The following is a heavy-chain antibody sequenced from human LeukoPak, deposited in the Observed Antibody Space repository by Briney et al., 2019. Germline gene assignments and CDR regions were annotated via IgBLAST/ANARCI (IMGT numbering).Heavy chain of an antibody. Sequence: SETLSLTCAVYGGSFSGYHWGWIRQPPGKGLEWIGEINHSGSTNYNPSLKSRVTISVDTSKNQFSLKLSSVTAADTAVYYCARHSLGIAVAVLWFDPWGQGTLVTVSP. CDR1: GGSFSGYH. V-gene: IGHV4-34*01. CDR3: ARHSLGIAVAVLWFDP. D-gene: IGHD6-19*01. J-gene: IGHJ5*02. CDR2: INHSGST.